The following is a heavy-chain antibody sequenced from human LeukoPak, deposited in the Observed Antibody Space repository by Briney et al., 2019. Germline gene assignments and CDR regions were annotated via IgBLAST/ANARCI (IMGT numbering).Heavy chain of an antibody. CDR2: INPNSGGT. CDR3: ARDASPSIAVAGTGGNWFDP. D-gene: IGHD6-19*01. Sequence: ASVKVSCKASGYTFTGYYMHWVRQATGQGLEWMGWINPNSGGTNYAQKFQGWVTMTRDTSISTAYMELSRLRSDDTAVYYCARDASPSIAVAGTGGNWFDPWGQGTLVTVS. J-gene: IGHJ5*02. CDR1: GYTFTGYY. V-gene: IGHV1-2*04.